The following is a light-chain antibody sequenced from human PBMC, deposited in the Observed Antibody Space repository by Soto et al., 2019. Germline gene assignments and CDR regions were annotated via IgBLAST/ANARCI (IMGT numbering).Light chain of an antibody. CDR2: ATS. Sequence: DVQMTQSPSSLSASVGDRVTITCRASQGIDPYLAWFQQKPGKVPKLLIYATSTLQSEVPSRFSGRGSGTDFTLTINSLQPEDVGTYYCQKYNSAPLTFGGGNKVEIK. CDR3: QKYNSAPLT. CDR1: QGIDPY. J-gene: IGKJ4*01. V-gene: IGKV1-27*01.